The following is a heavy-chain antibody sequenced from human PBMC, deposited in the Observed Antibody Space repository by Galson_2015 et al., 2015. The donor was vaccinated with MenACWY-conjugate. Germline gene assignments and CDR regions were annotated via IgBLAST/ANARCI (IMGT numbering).Heavy chain of an antibody. CDR2: INSEGAST. CDR1: GITLSGRW. CDR3: AREGVYWPHDVCDRASFDY. D-gene: IGHD2-8*01. Sequence: SLRLSCAASGITLSGRWMHWIRQSPEKGLVWVARINSEGASTAYADSVKGRFTISRDNAKNTLNLQMNSLRAEDSALYYCAREGVYWPHDVCDRASFDYWGQGTLVAVSS. V-gene: IGHV3-74*03. J-gene: IGHJ4*02.